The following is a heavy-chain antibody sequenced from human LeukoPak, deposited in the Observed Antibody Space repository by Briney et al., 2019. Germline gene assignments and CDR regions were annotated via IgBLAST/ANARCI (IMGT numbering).Heavy chain of an antibody. J-gene: IGHJ6*03. V-gene: IGHV3-20*01. CDR1: GFTFDDYG. Sequence: GGSLRLSCAASGFTFDDYGMSWVRHAPGKGLEWVSGINWNGGSTGYADSVKGRFTISRDNAKNSLYLHMNRLRAEDTALYHCARVRSTVTSYYYYMDVWGKGTTVTVSS. D-gene: IGHD4-17*01. CDR3: ARVRSTVTSYYYYMDV. CDR2: INWNGGST.